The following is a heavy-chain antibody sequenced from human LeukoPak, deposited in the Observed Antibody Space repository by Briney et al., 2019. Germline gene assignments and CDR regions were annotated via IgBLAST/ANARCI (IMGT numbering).Heavy chain of an antibody. Sequence: GESLKISCKHSGYSFTSQWIGWVRQLPGKGLEWMGIIYPGDADTRYSPSFQGQVTISADKSISTAYLQWSSLKASDTAMYYCATGMGEERYSSGWYNYYYYGMDVWGQGTTVTVSS. D-gene: IGHD6-19*01. J-gene: IGHJ6*02. CDR3: ATGMGEERYSSGWYNYYYYGMDV. CDR1: GYSFTSQW. CDR2: IYPGDADT. V-gene: IGHV5-51*01.